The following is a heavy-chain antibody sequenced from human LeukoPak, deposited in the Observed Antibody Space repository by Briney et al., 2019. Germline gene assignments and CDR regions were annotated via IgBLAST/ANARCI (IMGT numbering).Heavy chain of an antibody. J-gene: IGHJ4*02. CDR2: IYYSGST. V-gene: IGHV4-39*01. CDR1: GDFISSSSYY. Sequence: SETLSLTCTVSGDFISSSSYYWGWIRQPPGKGLEWIGSIYYSGSTYYNPSLKSRVTISVDTSKNQFSLKLTSVTAAGTAVYYCARGTSFHFDYWGQGALVTVSS. D-gene: IGHD2-2*01. CDR3: ARGTSFHFDY.